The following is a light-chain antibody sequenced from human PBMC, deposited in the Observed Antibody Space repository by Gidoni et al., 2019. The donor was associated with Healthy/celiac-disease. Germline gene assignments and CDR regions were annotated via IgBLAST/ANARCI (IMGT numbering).Light chain of an antibody. CDR1: QSISSY. Sequence: GDSVTITCRASQSISSYLNWYQQKPGKAPKLLIYAASSLQSGVPSRFSGSGSGTDFTLTISSLQPEDFATYYCQQSYSTPPYTFGQGTKLEIK. J-gene: IGKJ2*01. CDR3: QQSYSTPPYT. V-gene: IGKV1-39*01. CDR2: AAS.